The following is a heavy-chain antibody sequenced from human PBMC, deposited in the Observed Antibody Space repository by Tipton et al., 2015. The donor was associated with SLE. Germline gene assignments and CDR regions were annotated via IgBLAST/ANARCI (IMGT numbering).Heavy chain of an antibody. D-gene: IGHD3-22*01. CDR3: ARAPTMIVEREREDYAFDI. Sequence: VQLVQSGGGVVQPGRSLRLSCAASGFTFSSYAMNWVRQAPGKGLEWVSYISSSGRTIYHADSVKGRFTISRDNAKNSLYLQMNILRAEDTAVYYCARAPTMIVEREREDYAFDIWGQGTLVTVTS. CDR2: ISSSGRTI. V-gene: IGHV3-48*04. CDR1: GFTFSSYA. J-gene: IGHJ3*02.